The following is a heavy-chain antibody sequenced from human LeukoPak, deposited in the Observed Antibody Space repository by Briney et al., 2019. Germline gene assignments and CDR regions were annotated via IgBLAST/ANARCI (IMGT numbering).Heavy chain of an antibody. V-gene: IGHV1-24*01. D-gene: IGHD6-13*01. CDR1: GYTLTELS. J-gene: IGHJ4*02. Sequence: ASVKVSCKVSGYTLTELSMHWVRQAPGKGLEWMGGFDPEDGETIYAQKFQGRVTMTRDTSISTAYMELSRLRSDDTAVYYCARDKQQLVNDYWGQGTLVTVSS. CDR3: ARDKQQLVNDY. CDR2: FDPEDGET.